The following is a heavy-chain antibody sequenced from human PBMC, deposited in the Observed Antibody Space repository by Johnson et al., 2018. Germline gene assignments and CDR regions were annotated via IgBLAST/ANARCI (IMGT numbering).Heavy chain of an antibody. CDR2: IRSKAYGGTT. J-gene: IGHJ6*02. Sequence: GEVWVGFIRSKAYGGTTEYAASVKGRFTIPRDESKGIAYLQMNSLKTEDTAVYYCTRMPVDTSMVTHYYYGMDVWGQGTTVTVS. D-gene: IGHD5-18*01. CDR3: TRMPVDTSMVTHYYYGMDV. V-gene: IGHV3-49*02.